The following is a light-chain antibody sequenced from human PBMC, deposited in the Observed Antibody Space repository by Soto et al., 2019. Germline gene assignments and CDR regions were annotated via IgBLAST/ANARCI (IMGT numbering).Light chain of an antibody. CDR2: AAS. Sequence: DIQMTQSPSSLSASVGDRVTITCRASQNIVSNLNWYQQKPGKAPKLLLYAASSLQSGVPSRFSGSGSGTDFTLTFSSLQPEDFATYYCQQSYSTPFTFGPGTKVDSK. J-gene: IGKJ3*01. V-gene: IGKV1-39*01. CDR1: QNIVSN. CDR3: QQSYSTPFT.